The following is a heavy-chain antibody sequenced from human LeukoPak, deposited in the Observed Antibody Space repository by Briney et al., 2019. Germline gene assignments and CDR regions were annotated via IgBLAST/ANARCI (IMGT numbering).Heavy chain of an antibody. CDR3: AREIPGELNAFDI. D-gene: IGHD2-2*01. V-gene: IGHV3-33*01. Sequence: GGSLRLSCAASGFTFSSYGMHCVRQAPGKGLEWVAVIWYDGSNKYYADSVKGRFTISRDNSKNTLYLQMNSLRAEDTAVYYCAREIPGELNAFDIWGQGTMVTVSS. CDR2: IWYDGSNK. J-gene: IGHJ3*02. CDR1: GFTFSSYG.